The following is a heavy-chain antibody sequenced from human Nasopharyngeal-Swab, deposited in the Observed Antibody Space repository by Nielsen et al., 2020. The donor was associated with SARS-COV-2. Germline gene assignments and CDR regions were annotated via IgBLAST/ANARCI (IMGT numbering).Heavy chain of an antibody. D-gene: IGHD6-13*01. CDR1: GFTFSGSA. Sequence: GGSLRPSCAASGFTFSGSAMHWVRQASGKGLEWVGRIRSKANSYATAYAASVKGRFTISRDDSKNTAYLQMNSLKTEDTAVYYCTRIGSSSWSSFQHWGQGTLVTVSS. J-gene: IGHJ1*01. V-gene: IGHV3-73*01. CDR3: TRIGSSSWSSFQH. CDR2: IRSKANSYAT.